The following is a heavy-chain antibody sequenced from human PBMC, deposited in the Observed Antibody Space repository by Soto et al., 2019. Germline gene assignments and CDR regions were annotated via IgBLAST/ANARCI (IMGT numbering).Heavy chain of an antibody. V-gene: IGHV3-23*01. D-gene: IGHD1-26*01. CDR3: AKATATSGGAFEI. Sequence: GGSLRLSCAVSGFICSSYDMSWVRQAPGRGLEWVSTILVGGSTHYEDSVKGRFTISRDTSKNTVYLQMSSLTAGDTAFYYCAKATATSGGAFEIYGQGTMVTVSS. J-gene: IGHJ3*02. CDR2: ILVGGST. CDR1: GFICSSYD.